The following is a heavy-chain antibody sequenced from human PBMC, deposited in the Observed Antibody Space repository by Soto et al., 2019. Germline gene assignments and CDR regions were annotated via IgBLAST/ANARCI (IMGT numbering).Heavy chain of an antibody. Sequence: QVQLQQWGAGLLKPSESLSLTCAVYGGSFSGYYWSWIRQPPGKGLEWIGEINHSGSTNYNPSLKSRVTISVDTSKNQISLKLSSVTAADTAVYYCARGETNIVVVPAAPNWFDPWGQGTLVTVSS. J-gene: IGHJ5*02. CDR2: INHSGST. D-gene: IGHD2-2*01. CDR1: GGSFSGYY. V-gene: IGHV4-34*01. CDR3: ARGETNIVVVPAAPNWFDP.